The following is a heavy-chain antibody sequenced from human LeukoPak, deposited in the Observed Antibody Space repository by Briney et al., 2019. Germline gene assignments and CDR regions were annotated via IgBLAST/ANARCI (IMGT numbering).Heavy chain of an antibody. CDR2: IRSKAYGGTT. V-gene: IGHV3-49*05. CDR1: GFTFGDYA. CDR3: TRGLIGDDFWSGYYPYYFDY. J-gene: IGHJ4*02. Sequence: KPGRSLRLSCTASGFTFGDYAMSWFRQAPGKGLEWVGFIRSKAYGGTTEYAASVKGRFTISRDDSKSIAYLQMSSLKTEDTAVYYCTRGLIGDDFWSGYYPYYFDYWGQGTLVTVSS. D-gene: IGHD3-3*01.